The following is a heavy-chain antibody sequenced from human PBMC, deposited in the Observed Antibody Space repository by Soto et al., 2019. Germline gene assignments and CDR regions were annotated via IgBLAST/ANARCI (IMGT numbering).Heavy chain of an antibody. D-gene: IGHD3-10*01. CDR3: ARTPPYYYGSGSGSFDY. CDR1: GGSFSGYY. Sequence: SETLSLTCAVYGGSFSGYYWSWIRQPPGKGLEWIGEINHSGSTNYNPSLKSRVTISVDTSKNQFSLKLSSVTAADTAVYYCARTPPYYYGSGSGSFDYWGQGTLVTVSS. V-gene: IGHV4-34*01. J-gene: IGHJ4*02. CDR2: INHSGST.